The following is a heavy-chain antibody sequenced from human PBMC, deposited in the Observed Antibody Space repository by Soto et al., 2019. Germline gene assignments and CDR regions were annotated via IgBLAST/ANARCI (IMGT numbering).Heavy chain of an antibody. D-gene: IGHD3-9*01. CDR2: INHSGST. CDR1: GGSFSGYY. CDR3: ARLDYDILTGYPVPEDY. V-gene: IGHV4-34*01. J-gene: IGHJ4*02. Sequence: SETLSLTCAVYGGSFSGYYWSWIRQPPWKGLEWIGEINHSGSTNYNPSLKSRVTISVDTSKNQFSLKLSSVTAADTAVYYCARLDYDILTGYPVPEDYWGQGTLVTVSS.